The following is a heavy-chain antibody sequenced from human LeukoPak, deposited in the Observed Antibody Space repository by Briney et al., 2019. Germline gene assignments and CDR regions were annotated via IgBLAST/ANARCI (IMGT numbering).Heavy chain of an antibody. V-gene: IGHV3-30-3*01. CDR3: ARSYSGSYRDAFDI. CDR1: GFTFSSFA. D-gene: IGHD1-26*01. Sequence: GGSLRLSCAASGFTFSSFAMHWVRQAPGKGLEWVAVISYDGSNKYYADSVKGRFTISRDNSKNTVYMQMDSLRAEDTAVYYCARSYSGSYRDAFDIWGQGTMVTVSS. CDR2: ISYDGSNK. J-gene: IGHJ3*02.